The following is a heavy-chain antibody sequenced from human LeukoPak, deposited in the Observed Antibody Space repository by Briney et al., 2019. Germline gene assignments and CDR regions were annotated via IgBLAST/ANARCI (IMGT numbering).Heavy chain of an antibody. D-gene: IGHD6-13*01. CDR1: GFTFSSYS. J-gene: IGHJ4*02. CDR3: ARERSSTGDY. Sequence: GGSLRLSCAAPGFTFSSYSMNWVRQAPGKGLEWVSSISSSSSYIYYADSVKGRFTISRDNAKNSLYLQMNSLRAEDTAVYYCARERSSTGDYWGQGTLVTVSS. V-gene: IGHV3-21*01. CDR2: ISSSSSYI.